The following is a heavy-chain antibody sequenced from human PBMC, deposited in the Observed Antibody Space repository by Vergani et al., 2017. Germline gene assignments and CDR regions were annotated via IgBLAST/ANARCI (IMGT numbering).Heavy chain of an antibody. V-gene: IGHV1-2*02. D-gene: IGHD2-2*01. Sequence: QVQLVQSGAEVKKPGASVKVSCKASGYTFTDYFMHWGRQAPGQGLEWMGWINPNSGGTNYAQKFQGRVTMTRDTSISTAYMELSNLRSDDTAVYYCARIGTSSNRDYFDDWGQGTLVTVSS. CDR3: ARIGTSSNRDYFDD. J-gene: IGHJ4*02. CDR1: GYTFTDYF. CDR2: INPNSGGT.